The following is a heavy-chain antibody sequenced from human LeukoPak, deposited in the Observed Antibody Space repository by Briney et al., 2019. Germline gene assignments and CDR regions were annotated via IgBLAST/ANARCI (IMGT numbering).Heavy chain of an antibody. Sequence: PSETLSLTCTVSGGSISSYYWSWIRQPPGKGLEWVGYIYYSGSTNYNPSPKSRVTISVDTSKNQFSLKLSSVTAADTAVYYCARASPDYGDRYYFDYWGQGTLVTVSS. CDR3: ARASPDYGDRYYFDY. V-gene: IGHV4-59*01. J-gene: IGHJ4*02. D-gene: IGHD4-17*01. CDR1: GGSISSYY. CDR2: IYYSGST.